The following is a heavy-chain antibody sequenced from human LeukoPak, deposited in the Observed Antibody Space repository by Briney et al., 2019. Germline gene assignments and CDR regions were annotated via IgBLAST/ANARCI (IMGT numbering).Heavy chain of an antibody. D-gene: IGHD3-10*01. CDR3: AKDSGSGSYSTFDY. Sequence: GGSLRLSCAPSGFTFSSYGMHWVRQAPGKGLEWVAVISYDGSNKYYADSVKGRFTISRDNSKNTLYLQMNSLRAEDTAVYYCAKDSGSGSYSTFDYWGQGTLVTVSS. J-gene: IGHJ4*02. CDR1: GFTFSSYG. CDR2: ISYDGSNK. V-gene: IGHV3-30*18.